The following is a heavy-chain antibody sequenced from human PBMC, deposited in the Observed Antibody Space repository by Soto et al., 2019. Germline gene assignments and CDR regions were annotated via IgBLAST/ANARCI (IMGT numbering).Heavy chain of an antibody. V-gene: IGHV3-23*01. CDR2: IGGTEDAT. J-gene: IGHJ4*02. CDR1: GFTFSNFA. CDR3: AKGGGGSSYSNLDY. Sequence: EVQLLESGGGLVQPGGSLRLSCTASGFTFSNFAMPWVRQAPGKGLEWVSVIGGTEDATYYADSVKGRFTNSRDNSKNTLYLQMNSLSDEDTAIYSCAKGGGGSSYSNLDYWGQGTLVTVSS. D-gene: IGHD2-15*01.